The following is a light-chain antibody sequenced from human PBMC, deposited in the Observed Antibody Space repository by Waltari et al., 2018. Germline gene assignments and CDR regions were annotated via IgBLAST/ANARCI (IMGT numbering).Light chain of an antibody. Sequence: QSALTQPASVSGSPGQSITISCTGISSDLDDYNYVSWYRQFSGKAPKLIIYDGNSRPAGISKRFSGSKSGNTASLVISGLQAEDEADYYCVSDTLNTNFYVFGTGTKVTVL. CDR2: DGN. CDR1: SSDLDDYNY. CDR3: VSDTLNTNFYV. J-gene: IGLJ1*01. V-gene: IGLV2-14*03.